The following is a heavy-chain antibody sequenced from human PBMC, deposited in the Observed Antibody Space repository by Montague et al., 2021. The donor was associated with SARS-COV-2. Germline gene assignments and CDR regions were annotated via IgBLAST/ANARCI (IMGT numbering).Heavy chain of an antibody. Sequence: SLRLSCAASGFTVCSNYMSWVRQAPGKGLEWVSLIYSSGRTSYADSVKGRFTMSRDNSKNTLYLQMNSLRAEDTAVYYCARDFGESRDHWGQGTLVTVSS. CDR3: ARDFGESRDH. V-gene: IGHV3-53*01. CDR1: GFTVCSNY. D-gene: IGHD3-10*01. J-gene: IGHJ4*02. CDR2: IYSSGRT.